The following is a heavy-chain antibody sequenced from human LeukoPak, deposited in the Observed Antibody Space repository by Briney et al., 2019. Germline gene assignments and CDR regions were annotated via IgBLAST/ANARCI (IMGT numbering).Heavy chain of an antibody. CDR1: GGTFRSYA. CDR3: AGARDCSSTSCSLDY. V-gene: IGHV1-69*05. D-gene: IGHD2-2*01. CDR2: IIPIFGTA. Sequence: SVKVSCKASGGTFRSYAISWVRQAPGQGLEWMGGIIPIFGTANYAQKFQGRVTITTDESTSTAYMELSSLRSEDTAVYYCAGARDCSSTSCSLDYWGQGTLVTVSP. J-gene: IGHJ4*02.